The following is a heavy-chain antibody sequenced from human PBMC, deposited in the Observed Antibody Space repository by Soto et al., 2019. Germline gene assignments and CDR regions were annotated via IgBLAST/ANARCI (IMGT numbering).Heavy chain of an antibody. CDR1: GDSVSSDSAA. D-gene: IGHD5-18*01. CDR3: ESGAYTYGRPFDY. J-gene: IGHJ4*02. Sequence: QVQLQQSGPGLVKPSQTLSLTCAISGDSVSSDSAAWNWIRQSPSRGLEWLGRTYCRSKWYNEYAVSVQSRITINPDTSKNQFSLQLNFVNPEDKAAYYCESGAYTYGRPFDYWGQGTLVTVSS. CDR2: TYCRSKWYN. V-gene: IGHV6-1*01.